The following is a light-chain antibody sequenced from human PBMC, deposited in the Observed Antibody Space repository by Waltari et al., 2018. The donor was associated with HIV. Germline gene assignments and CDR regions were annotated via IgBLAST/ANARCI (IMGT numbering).Light chain of an antibody. CDR2: RNN. J-gene: IGLJ1*01. V-gene: IGLV1-47*01. CDR3: AAWDDSLSGLYV. CDR1: SSKNGRKY. Sequence: QSVLTQPPSASGTPGQRATIPCSGSSSKNGRKYVCWYQQLPGTAPKLLIYRNNERPSGVPDRFPGSKSGTSASLAISGLRSEDEADYYCAAWDDSLSGLYVFGTGTKVTVL.